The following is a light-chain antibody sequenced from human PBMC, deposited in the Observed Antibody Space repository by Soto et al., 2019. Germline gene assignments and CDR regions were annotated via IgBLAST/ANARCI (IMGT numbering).Light chain of an antibody. CDR1: QSVSSSY. CDR3: QQRGDWPA. CDR2: DVP. V-gene: IGKV3D-20*02. Sequence: LSLSPGERASLSCRASQSVSSSYFTWYQPKPGQAPRLRFYDVPNRANGIPDRLSSSASGTTFTLTISSIEPEDFAIYYCQQRGDWPAFGQGTKVDIK. J-gene: IGKJ1*01.